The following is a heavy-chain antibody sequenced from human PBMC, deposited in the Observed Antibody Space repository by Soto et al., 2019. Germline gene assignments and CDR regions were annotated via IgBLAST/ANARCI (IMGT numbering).Heavy chain of an antibody. CDR1: GFTFSSYA. CDR2: ISYDGSNK. CDR3: ASSSYCSGGSCYSDY. D-gene: IGHD2-15*01. Sequence: QVQLVESGGGVVQPGRSLRLSCAASGFTFSSYAMHWVRQAPDKGLEWVAVISYDGSNKYYADSVKGRFTISRDNSKNTLYLQMNSLRAEDTAVYYCASSSYCSGGSCYSDYWGQGTLVTVSS. V-gene: IGHV3-30-3*01. J-gene: IGHJ4*02.